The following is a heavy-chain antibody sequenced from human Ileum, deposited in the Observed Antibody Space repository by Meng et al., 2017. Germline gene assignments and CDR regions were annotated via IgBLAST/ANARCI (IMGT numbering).Heavy chain of an antibody. CDR3: VSERRRSYFFDY. CDR1: GGSITSGDYY. Sequence: QVQLQESGPGLVKPSQTLSLKCTGSGGSITSGDYYWSWIRQPPGKGLEWIGYIFYTGATYSNPSLKSRVTVSLDTSKSQFSLKLSSVTAADTAIYYCVSERRRSYFFDYWGQGTLVTSPQ. CDR2: IFYTGAT. V-gene: IGHV4-30-4*01. J-gene: IGHJ4*02.